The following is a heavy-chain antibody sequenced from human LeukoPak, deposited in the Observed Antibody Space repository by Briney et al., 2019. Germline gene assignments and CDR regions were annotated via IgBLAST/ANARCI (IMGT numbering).Heavy chain of an antibody. V-gene: IGHV4-34*01. CDR2: INHSGGT. CDR1: GGSISSYY. J-gene: IGHJ4*02. CDR3: AQVSSGLGPLRDY. D-gene: IGHD1-26*01. Sequence: SETLSLTCTVSGGSISSYYWSWIRQPPGKGLEWIGEINHSGGTKYNPSLKSRVTISVDTSKTQFSLKLSSVTAADTAVYYCAQVSSGLGPLRDYWGQGTLVTVSS.